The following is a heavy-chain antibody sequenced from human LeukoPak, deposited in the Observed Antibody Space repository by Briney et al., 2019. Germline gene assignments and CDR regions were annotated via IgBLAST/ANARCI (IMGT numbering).Heavy chain of an antibody. CDR3: ARDRESYCSSTSCSNWFDP. D-gene: IGHD2-2*01. CDR1: GYTFTSYG. CDR2: ISAYNGNT. J-gene: IGHJ5*02. V-gene: IGHV1-18*01. Sequence: ASVKVSCKASGYTFTSYGISWVRQAPGQGLESMGWISAYNGNTDYAQKLQGRVTMTTDTSTSTAYMELRSLRSDDTAVYYCARDRESYCSSTSCSNWFDPWGQGTLVTVSS.